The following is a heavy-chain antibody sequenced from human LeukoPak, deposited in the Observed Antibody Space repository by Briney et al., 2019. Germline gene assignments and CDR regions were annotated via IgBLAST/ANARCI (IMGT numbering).Heavy chain of an antibody. CDR3: ARNPPYCTSTDCYNDY. CDR1: GYTFTIYY. CDR2: INPNSGAT. Sequence: GASVKVSCKVSGYTFTIYYMHWVRQAPGQGLEWMGWINPNSGATTYAQRFQGRVTMTRDTSISTAYMELSGLTSDDTGVYYCARNPPYCTSTDCYNDYWGQGTLVTVSS. V-gene: IGHV1-2*02. J-gene: IGHJ4*02. D-gene: IGHD2-2*02.